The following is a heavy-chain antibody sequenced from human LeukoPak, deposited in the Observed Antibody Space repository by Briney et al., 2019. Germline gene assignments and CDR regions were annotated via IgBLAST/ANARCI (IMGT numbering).Heavy chain of an antibody. CDR3: AIPARDCGGDCYPLDY. CDR1: GGSFSGYY. Sequence: SETLSLTCAVYGGSFSGYYWSWIRQPPGKGLEWIGEINHSGSTNYNPSLKSRVTISVDTSKNQFSLKLSSVTAADTAVYYCAIPARDCGGDCYPLDYWGQGTLVTVSS. V-gene: IGHV4-34*01. J-gene: IGHJ4*02. D-gene: IGHD2-21*02. CDR2: INHSGST.